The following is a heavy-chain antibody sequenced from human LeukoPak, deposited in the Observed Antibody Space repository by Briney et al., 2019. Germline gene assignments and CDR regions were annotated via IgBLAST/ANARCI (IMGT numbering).Heavy chain of an antibody. CDR2: IAYHGNTE. CDR3: ARAPAHIAAAGTLDY. J-gene: IGHJ4*02. V-gene: IGHV3-30*03. Sequence: PGGSLRLSCAVSGFTISSHGMHWVRQAPGKGPEWVAMIAYHGNTEYYGDSVKGRFTISRDNSKNTLYLQMDSLRAEDTAVYYCARAPAHIAAAGTLDYWGQGTLVTVSS. CDR1: GFTISSHG. D-gene: IGHD6-13*01.